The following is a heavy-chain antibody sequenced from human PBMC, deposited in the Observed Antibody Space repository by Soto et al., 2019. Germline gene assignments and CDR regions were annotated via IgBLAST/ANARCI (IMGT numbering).Heavy chain of an antibody. CDR2: ISGSGGST. D-gene: IGHD1-26*01. CDR1: GFTFSSYA. CDR3: AKGHTLSGSYPDLYY. V-gene: IGHV3-23*01. Sequence: EVQLLEAGGGLVQPGGSLRLSCAASGFTFSSYAMSWVRQAPGKGLEWVSAISGSGGSTYYADSVKGRFTISRDNSKNTLYLQMNRLRAEDTAVYYCAKGHTLSGSYPDLYYWGQGTLVTVSS. J-gene: IGHJ4*02.